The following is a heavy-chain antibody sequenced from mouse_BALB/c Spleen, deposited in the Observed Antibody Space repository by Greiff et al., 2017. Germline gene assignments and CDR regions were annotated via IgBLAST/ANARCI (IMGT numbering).Heavy chain of an antibody. D-gene: IGHD1-2*01. V-gene: IGHV3-8*02. Sequence: EVQLQQSGPSLVKPSQTLSLTCSVTGDSITSGYWNWIRKFPGNKLEYMGYISYSGSTYYNPSLKSRISITRDTSKNQYYLQLNSLTTEDTATYYCAREKAATGAMDYWGQGTSVTVSS. J-gene: IGHJ4*01. CDR2: ISYSGST. CDR3: AREKAATGAMDY. CDR1: GDSITSGY.